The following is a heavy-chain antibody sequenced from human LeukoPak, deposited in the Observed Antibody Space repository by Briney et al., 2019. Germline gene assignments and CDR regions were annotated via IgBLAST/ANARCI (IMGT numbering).Heavy chain of an antibody. CDR2: ISGSGGST. CDR1: GFTFSSYA. CDR3: AKSIYGSGSYYLSIFDY. Sequence: GGSLRPSCAASGFTFSSYAMSWVRQAPGKGLEWVSAISGSGGSTYYADSVKGRFTISRDNSKNTLYLQMNSLRAEDTAVYYCAKSIYGSGSYYLSIFDYWGQGTLVTVSS. D-gene: IGHD3-10*01. J-gene: IGHJ4*02. V-gene: IGHV3-23*01.